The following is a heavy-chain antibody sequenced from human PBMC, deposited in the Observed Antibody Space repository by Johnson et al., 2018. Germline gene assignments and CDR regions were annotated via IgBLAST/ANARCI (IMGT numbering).Heavy chain of an antibody. D-gene: IGHD1-7*01. CDR2: ISGSGGST. CDR1: GFTFSSYG. CDR3: AKYVITGTTDYYYYYGMAV. V-gene: IGHV3-23*04. J-gene: IGHJ6*01. Sequence: VQLVESGGGVVQPGRSLRLSCAASGFTFSSYGMHWVRQAPGKGLQWVSAISGSGGSTYYADSVKGRFTISRDNSKNTLYLQMNSLRAEVTAVYYCAKYVITGTTDYYYYYGMAVWGQGTTVTVSS.